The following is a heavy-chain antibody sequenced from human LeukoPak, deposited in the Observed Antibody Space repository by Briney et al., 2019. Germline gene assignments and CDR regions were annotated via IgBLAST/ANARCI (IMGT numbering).Heavy chain of an antibody. CDR3: ASFLWFGAENEDY. D-gene: IGHD3-10*01. J-gene: IGHJ4*02. CDR1: GFTFSRYE. CDR2: ITSSGRTI. V-gene: IGHV3-48*03. Sequence: GGSLRLSCAASGFTFSRYEMNWVRQAPGKGLEWVSYITSSGRTIYYADSVKGRFTMSRDNAKNSLYLQMNSLRAEDTAVYYCASFLWFGAENEDYWGQGTLVTVSS.